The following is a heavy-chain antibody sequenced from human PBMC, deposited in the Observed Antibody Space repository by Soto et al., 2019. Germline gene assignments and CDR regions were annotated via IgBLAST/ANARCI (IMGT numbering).Heavy chain of an antibody. CDR1: GRSISSSSYY. D-gene: IGHD3-22*01. V-gene: IGHV4-39*01. CDR2: IYYSGST. J-gene: IGHJ4*02. Sequence: KLSETLSLTCTVSGRSISSSSYYWGWIRQPPGKGLEWIGSIYYSGSTYYNPSLKSRVTISVDTSKNQFSLKLSSVTAADTAVYYCARHVRPYYYDSSGYYPSGVDYWGQGTLVTVSS. CDR3: ARHVRPYYYDSSGYYPSGVDY.